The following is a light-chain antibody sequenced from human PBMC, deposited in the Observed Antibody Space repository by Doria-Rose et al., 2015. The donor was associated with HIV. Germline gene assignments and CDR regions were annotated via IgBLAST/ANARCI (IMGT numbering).Light chain of an antibody. CDR2: DGS. J-gene: IGKJ1*01. Sequence: TQSPGTLSLSPGERATLSCRASQSFSSTYLAWYQPNPGQAPSLLIYDGSTRATGIPDRFSASGSGTDFTLTINRLEPEDFALYYCHQYGTSCTFGQGTKVEI. CDR1: QSFSSTY. V-gene: IGKV3-20*01. CDR3: HQYGTSCT.